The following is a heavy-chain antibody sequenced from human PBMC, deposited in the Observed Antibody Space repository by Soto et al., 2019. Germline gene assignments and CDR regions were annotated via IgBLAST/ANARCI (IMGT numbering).Heavy chain of an antibody. CDR3: AAANPYIVVVPAAIETGWFDP. J-gene: IGHJ5*02. CDR2: IVVGSGNT. D-gene: IGHD2-2*02. V-gene: IGHV1-58*01. CDR1: GFTFTSSA. Sequence: ASVKVSCKASGFTFTSSAVQWVRQARGQRLEWIGWIVVGSGNTNYAQKFQERVTITRDMSTSTAYMELSSLRSEDTAVYYCAAANPYIVVVPAAIETGWFDPWGQGTLVTVSS.